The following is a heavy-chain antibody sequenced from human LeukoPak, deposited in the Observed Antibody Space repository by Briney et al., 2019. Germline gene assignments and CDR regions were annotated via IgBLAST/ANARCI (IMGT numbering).Heavy chain of an antibody. CDR2: IGIRGDT. D-gene: IGHD2-15*01. V-gene: IGHV3-13*01. CDR1: GFTFIDYD. Sequence: GGSLRLSCAASGFTFIDYDMHWVRQVIGKGLEWVSAIGIRGDTHYSGSVKGRFTISRENAESSLYLQMNSLRAEDTAVYYCASTFPYCGDGSCALGGQGTLVIVSS. J-gene: IGHJ1*01. CDR3: ASTFPYCGDGSCAL.